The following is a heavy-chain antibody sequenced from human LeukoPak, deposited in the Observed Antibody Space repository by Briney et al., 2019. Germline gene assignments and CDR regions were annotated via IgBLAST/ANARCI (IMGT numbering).Heavy chain of an antibody. CDR2: VDPSDSYT. Sequence: GESLRISCKGSGYSFTSYWISWVRQMPGKGLEWMGRVDPSDSYTNYSPSFQGHVTISADKSISTAYLQWSSLKASDTAMYYCARHGPGIAVALDYWGQGTVVTVSS. V-gene: IGHV5-10-1*01. J-gene: IGHJ4*02. CDR3: ARHGPGIAVALDY. CDR1: GYSFTSYW. D-gene: IGHD6-19*01.